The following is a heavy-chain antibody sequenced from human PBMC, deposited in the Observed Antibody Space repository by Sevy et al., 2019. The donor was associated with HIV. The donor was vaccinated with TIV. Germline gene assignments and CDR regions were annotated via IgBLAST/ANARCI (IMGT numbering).Heavy chain of an antibody. CDR2: IKEDGSDK. Sequence: GGSLRLSCAASGFTFSSYWMNWVRQAPGKGLEWVANIKEDGSDKYFVVSVKGRFTTPRDNAKNSLYLEMNSLKAEDTAVYYCARWDVWGKGTTVTVSS. CDR3: ARWDV. J-gene: IGHJ6*04. CDR1: GFTFSSYW. V-gene: IGHV3-7*01.